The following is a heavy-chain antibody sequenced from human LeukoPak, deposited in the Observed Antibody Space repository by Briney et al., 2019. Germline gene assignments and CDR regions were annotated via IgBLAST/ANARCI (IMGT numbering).Heavy chain of an antibody. Sequence: ALVKVSCKASGYTFTSYGISWVRQAPGQGLEWMGWISAYNGNTNYAQKLQGRVTMTTDTSTSTAYMELRSLRSDDTAVYYCARVSSTVTTLYYYYMDVWGKGTTVTVSS. CDR1: GYTFTSYG. V-gene: IGHV1-18*01. CDR2: ISAYNGNT. J-gene: IGHJ6*03. CDR3: ARVSSTVTTLYYYYMDV. D-gene: IGHD4-17*01.